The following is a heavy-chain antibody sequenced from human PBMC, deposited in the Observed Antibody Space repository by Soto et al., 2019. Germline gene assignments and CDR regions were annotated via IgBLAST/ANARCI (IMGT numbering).Heavy chain of an antibody. J-gene: IGHJ6*02. Sequence: SETLSLTCTVSGGSTSSSSYYWGWIRQPPGKGLEWIGSIYYSGSTYYNPSLKSRVTISVDTSKNQFSLKLSSVTAADTAVYYCARSYYDILTGYSTRYYYYYYGMDVWGQGTTVTVSS. D-gene: IGHD3-9*01. CDR3: ARSYYDILTGYSTRYYYYYYGMDV. CDR2: IYYSGST. CDR1: GGSTSSSSYY. V-gene: IGHV4-39*01.